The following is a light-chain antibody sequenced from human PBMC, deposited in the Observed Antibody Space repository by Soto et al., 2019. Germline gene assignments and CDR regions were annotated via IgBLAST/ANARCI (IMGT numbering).Light chain of an antibody. J-gene: IGKJ1*01. CDR2: DAS. CDR1: QSCSSW. CDR3: QQYSSYWT. Sequence: DIQMTQSPSTLSASVGDRVTITCRASQSCSSWLAWIQQKPGKAPKLLIYDASTLESGVPSRFSGSGSGTEFNLTINRLQPDDFATYYCQQYSSYWTFGQGTKVEIK. V-gene: IGKV1-5*01.